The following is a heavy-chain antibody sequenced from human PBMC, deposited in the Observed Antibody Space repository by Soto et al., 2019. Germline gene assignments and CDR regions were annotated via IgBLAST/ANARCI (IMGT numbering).Heavy chain of an antibody. D-gene: IGHD3-22*01. J-gene: IGHJ4*02. CDR2: IVVGSGNT. Sequence: QMQLVQSGPEVKKPGTSVKVSCKASGFTFTSSAVQWVRQARGQRLEWIGWIVVGSGNTNYAQKFQGRVTITRDMSTSTGYMELSGLRSEDTAGYYCAAGDSSRIWCQGSLVTVSS. CDR3: AAGDSSRI. V-gene: IGHV1-58*01. CDR1: GFTFTSSA.